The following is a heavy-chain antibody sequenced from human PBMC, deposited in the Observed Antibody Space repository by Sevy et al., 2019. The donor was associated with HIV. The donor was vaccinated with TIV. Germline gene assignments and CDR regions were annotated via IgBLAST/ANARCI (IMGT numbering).Heavy chain of an antibody. D-gene: IGHD4-17*01. J-gene: IGHJ6*03. V-gene: IGHV3-7*01. CDR2: IQEDGSGK. CDR3: ATDQFSVTSSNDYMDV. CDR1: GFTFSKYW. Sequence: GGSLRLSCAASGFTFSKYWMSWVRQAPGKGLEWVANIQEDGSGKYYVDAVKGRFTISRDNANNSMYLQMNSLRAEDTAVYYCATDQFSVTSSNDYMDVWGKGTTVTVSS.